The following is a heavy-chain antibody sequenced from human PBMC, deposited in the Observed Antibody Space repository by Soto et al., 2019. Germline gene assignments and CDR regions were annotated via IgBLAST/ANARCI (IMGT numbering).Heavy chain of an antibody. CDR1: GGSVSRGSYY. CDR2: IYYSGST. D-gene: IGHD1-26*01. V-gene: IGHV4-61*01. Sequence: TRSLPCTLSGGSVSRGSYYYSWIQQPPGTGLEWIGYIYYSGSTNYNSALKCRVSISVDTSKIQFSLKLSSVTAADTAVYYCARDHLGATTMDVWGQGTTVTVSS. CDR3: ARDHLGATTMDV. J-gene: IGHJ6*02.